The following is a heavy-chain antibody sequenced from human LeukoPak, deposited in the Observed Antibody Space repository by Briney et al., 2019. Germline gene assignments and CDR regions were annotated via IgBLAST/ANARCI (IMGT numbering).Heavy chain of an antibody. CDR2: IRSKAGGGTP. CDR1: GFTFSNAW. D-gene: IGHD5-24*01. J-gene: IGHJ4*02. Sequence: AGGSLRLSCAASGFTFSNAWMNWVRQAPGKGLEWVGHIRSKAGGGTPDYVAPVKGRFAISRDDSKNTLYLQMNSLNTEDTAVYYCAKDNGYNPVDFDYWGQGTLVTVSS. V-gene: IGHV3-15*07. CDR3: AKDNGYNPVDFDY.